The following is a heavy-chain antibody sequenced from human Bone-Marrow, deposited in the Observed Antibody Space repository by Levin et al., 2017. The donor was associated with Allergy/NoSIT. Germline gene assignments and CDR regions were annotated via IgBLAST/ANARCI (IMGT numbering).Heavy chain of an antibody. J-gene: IGHJ3*02. V-gene: IGHV3-11*01. Sequence: GASVKVSCAASGFTFSDYYMSWIRQAPGKGLEWVSYISSSGSTIYYADSVKGRFTIYRDNAKNSLYLQMNSLRAEDTAVYYCARAQPFGSGCDCYHDAFDIWGQGTMVTVSS. CDR1: GFTFSDYY. D-gene: IGHD2-21*02. CDR3: ARAQPFGSGCDCYHDAFDI. CDR2: ISSSGSTI.